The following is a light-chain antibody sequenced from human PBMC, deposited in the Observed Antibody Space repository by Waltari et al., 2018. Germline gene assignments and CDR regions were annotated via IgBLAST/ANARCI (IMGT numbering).Light chain of an antibody. V-gene: IGKV1-39*01. CDR3: QQTRRWPQRT. CDR1: QSVSNI. CDR2: GAS. Sequence: DIQMTQSPSYLSASVGDRVTITCRTSQSVSNILHWYQQRPGKAPTLLIFGASSLHGGAPSRFSGSGSGTDFTLSISSLESEDFAFYYGQQTRRWPQRTFGQGTKLEI. J-gene: IGKJ2*01.